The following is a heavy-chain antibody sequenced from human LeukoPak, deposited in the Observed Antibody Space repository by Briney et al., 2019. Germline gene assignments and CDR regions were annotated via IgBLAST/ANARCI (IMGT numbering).Heavy chain of an antibody. CDR3: ARDTYYYDSSGYWADY. Sequence: PSETLSLTCTVSGGFISSSSYYWGWIRQPPGKGLEWIGSIYYSGSTYYNPSLKSRVTISVDTSKNQFSLKLSSVTAADTAVYYCARDTYYYDSSGYWADYWGQGTLVTVSS. V-gene: IGHV4-39*07. CDR2: IYYSGST. J-gene: IGHJ4*02. D-gene: IGHD3-22*01. CDR1: GGFISSSSYY.